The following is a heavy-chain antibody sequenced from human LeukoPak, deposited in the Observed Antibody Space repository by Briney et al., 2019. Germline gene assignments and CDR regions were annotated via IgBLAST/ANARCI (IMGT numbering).Heavy chain of an antibody. V-gene: IGHV3-23*01. CDR1: GFTFSSYA. Sequence: GGSLRLSCAASGFTFSSYAMTWVRQAPGKRLEWVSAISGSGGSTYYADSVKGRFTISRDNAKNTLFLQMDSLRAEDTALYYCVRSLRSADFWGQGTLVTVSS. J-gene: IGHJ4*02. CDR2: ISGSGGST. CDR3: VRSLRSADF.